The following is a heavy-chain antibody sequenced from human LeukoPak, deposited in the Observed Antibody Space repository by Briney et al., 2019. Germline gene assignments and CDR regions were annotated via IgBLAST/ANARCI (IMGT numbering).Heavy chain of an antibody. CDR3: ARVDGSKYYYYYYYMDV. V-gene: IGHV1-18*01. J-gene: IGHJ6*03. CDR2: ISAYNGNT. CDR1: GYTFTSYG. Sequence: ASVKVSCKASGYTFTSYGISWVRQAPGRGLEWMGWISAYNGNTNYAQKLQGRVTMTTDTSTSTAYMELRSLRSDDTAVYYCARVDGSKYYYYYYYMDVWGKGTTVTVSS. D-gene: IGHD2-15*01.